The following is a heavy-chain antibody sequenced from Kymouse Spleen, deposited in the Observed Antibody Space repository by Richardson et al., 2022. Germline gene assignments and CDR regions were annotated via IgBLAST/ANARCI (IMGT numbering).Heavy chain of an antibody. J-gene: IGHJ6*02. V-gene: IGHV4-61*01. Sequence: QVQLQESGPGLVKPSETLSLTCTVSGGSVSSGSYYWSWIRQPPGKGLEWIGYIYYSGSTNYNPSLKSRVTISVDTSKNQFSLKLSSVTAADTAVYYCARECSSSSHYYYYGMDVWGQGTTVTVSS. CDR3: ARECSSSSHYYYYGMDV. CDR1: GGSVSSGSYY. CDR2: IYYSGST. D-gene: IGHD6-6*01.